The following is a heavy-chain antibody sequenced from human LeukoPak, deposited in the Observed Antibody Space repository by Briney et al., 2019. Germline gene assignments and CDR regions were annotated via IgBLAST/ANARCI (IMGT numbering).Heavy chain of an antibody. J-gene: IGHJ3*02. D-gene: IGHD6-13*01. Sequence: PGGSLRLSCAAPGFTFDDYGMSWVRQAPGKGLEWVSGINWDGGSTGYADSVEGRFTISRDNAKNSLYLQMNSLRAEDTALYYCARTKQQLVLDAFDIWGQGTMVTVSS. CDR3: ARTKQQLVLDAFDI. CDR1: GFTFDDYG. CDR2: INWDGGST. V-gene: IGHV3-20*04.